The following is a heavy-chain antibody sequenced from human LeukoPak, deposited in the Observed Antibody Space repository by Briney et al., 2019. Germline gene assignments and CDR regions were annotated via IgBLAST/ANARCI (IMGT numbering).Heavy chain of an antibody. V-gene: IGHV3-30*02. CDR2: IRYDGSNK. J-gene: IGHJ4*02. D-gene: IGHD3-22*01. CDR1: GFTFSSYG. Sequence: PGGSLRLSCAASGFTFSSYGMHWVRQAPGKGLEWVAFIRYDGSNKYYADSVKGRFTISRDNSKNTLYLQMNSLRAEDTAMYYCAKDAWRSSGYFLFDYWGQGTLVTVSS. CDR3: AKDAWRSSGYFLFDY.